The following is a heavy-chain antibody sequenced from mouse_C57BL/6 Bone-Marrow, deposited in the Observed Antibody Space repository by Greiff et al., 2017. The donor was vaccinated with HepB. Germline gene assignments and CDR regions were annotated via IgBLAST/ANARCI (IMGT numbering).Heavy chain of an antibody. V-gene: IGHV1-50*01. D-gene: IGHD1-1*01. J-gene: IGHJ4*01. Sequence: QVQLQQPGAELVKPGASVKLSCKASGYTFTSYWMQWVKQRPGQGLEWIGEIDPSDSYTNYNQKFKGKATLTVDTSSSTAYMQLSSLTSEDSAVYYFAGYYGSSSFSYAMDYWGQGTSVTVSS. CDR2: IDPSDSYT. CDR1: GYTFTSYW. CDR3: AGYYGSSSFSYAMDY.